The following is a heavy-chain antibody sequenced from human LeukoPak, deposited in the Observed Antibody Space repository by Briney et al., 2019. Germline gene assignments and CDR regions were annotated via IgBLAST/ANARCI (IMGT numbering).Heavy chain of an antibody. CDR3: ARGLRDYYGSGSYYYFDY. CDR2: IYYSGST. CDR1: GGSISSGGYY. D-gene: IGHD3-10*01. Sequence: SETLSLTCTVSGGSISSGGYYWSWIRQHPGKGLEWIGYIYYSGSTNYNPSLKSRVTISVDTSKNQFSLKLSSVTAADTAVYYCARGLRDYYGSGSYYYFDYWGQGTLVTVSS. J-gene: IGHJ4*02. V-gene: IGHV4-31*03.